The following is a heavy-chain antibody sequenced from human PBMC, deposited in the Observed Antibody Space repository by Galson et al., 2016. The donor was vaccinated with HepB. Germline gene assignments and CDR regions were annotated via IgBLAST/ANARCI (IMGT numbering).Heavy chain of an antibody. CDR1: GFTFSSYW. V-gene: IGHV3-74*01. CDR2: ISTDGRTA. Sequence: SLRLSCAASGFTFSSYWMHWVRQAPGKGLVWVSRISTDGRTANQADSVKGRFTISRENARNTVYLQMNSLTAEDTAVYYCGAIRGAISRYGEYWSQGTLVTVSS. D-gene: IGHD4-17*01. CDR3: GAIRGAISRYGEY. J-gene: IGHJ1*01.